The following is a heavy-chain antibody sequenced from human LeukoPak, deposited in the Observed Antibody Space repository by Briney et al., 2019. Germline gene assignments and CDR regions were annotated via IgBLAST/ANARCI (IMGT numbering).Heavy chain of an antibody. Sequence: PGGSLRLSCAASGFTFSSYSMNWVRQAPGKGLEWVSSIISSSSYIYYADSVKGRFTIPRENAKNSLYLQMNSLRAEDTAVYYCAREPQLLNAFDIWGQGTMVTVSS. J-gene: IGHJ3*02. CDR2: IISSSSYI. D-gene: IGHD2-2*01. CDR3: AREPQLLNAFDI. V-gene: IGHV3-21*01. CDR1: GFTFSSYS.